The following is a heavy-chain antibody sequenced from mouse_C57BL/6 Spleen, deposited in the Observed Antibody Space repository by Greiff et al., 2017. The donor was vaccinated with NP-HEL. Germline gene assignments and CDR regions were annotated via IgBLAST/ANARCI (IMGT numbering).Heavy chain of an antibody. D-gene: IGHD4-1*02. J-gene: IGHJ1*03. CDR2: IDPETGGT. CDR1: GYTFTDYE. Sequence: VQLVESGAELVRPGASVTLSCKASGYTFTDYEMHWVKQTPVHGLEWIGAIDPETGGTAYNQKFKGKAILTADKSSSTAYMELRSLTSEDSAVYYCTRSTGDWYFDVWGTGTTVTVSS. CDR3: TRSTGDWYFDV. V-gene: IGHV1-15*01.